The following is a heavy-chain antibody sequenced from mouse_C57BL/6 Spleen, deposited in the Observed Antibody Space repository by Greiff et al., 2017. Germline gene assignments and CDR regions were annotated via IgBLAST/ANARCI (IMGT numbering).Heavy chain of an antibody. D-gene: IGHD1-1*01. CDR1: GYTFTSYG. Sequence: QVQLQQSGAELARPGASVKLSCKASGYTFTSYGISWVKQRTGQGLEWIGEIYPRSGNTYYNEKFKGKATLTADKSSSTAYMQLSSLTSADSAVXVGAGWYYGSSYDYFDYWGQGTTLTVSA. CDR3: AGWYYGSSYDYFDY. V-gene: IGHV1-81*01. J-gene: IGHJ2*01. CDR2: IYPRSGNT.